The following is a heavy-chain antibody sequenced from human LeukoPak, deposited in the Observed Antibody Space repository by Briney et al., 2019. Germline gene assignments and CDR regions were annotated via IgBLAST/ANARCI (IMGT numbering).Heavy chain of an antibody. J-gene: IGHJ4*02. CDR2: IYYSGST. D-gene: IGHD3-9*01. Sequence: PGGSLRLSCAASGFTFSDYYMSWIRQPPGKGLEWIGSIYYSGSTYYNPSLKGRVTISVDTSKNQFSLKLSSVTAADTAVYYCARSAILTGYPFDYWGQGTLVTVSS. V-gene: IGHV4-38-2*01. CDR1: GFTFSDYY. CDR3: ARSAILTGYPFDY.